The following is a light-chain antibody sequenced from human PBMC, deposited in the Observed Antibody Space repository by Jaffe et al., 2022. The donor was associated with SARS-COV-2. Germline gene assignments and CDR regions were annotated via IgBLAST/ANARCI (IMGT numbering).Light chain of an antibody. CDR2: DAS. V-gene: IGKV3-11*01. Sequence: EIVLTQSPATLSLSPGERATLSCRASQSVNSYLAWYQQKPGQAPRLLIYDASNRATGIPARFSGSGSGTDFTLTISSLEPEDFAIYYCQHRRDWPTFGPGTKVDI. CDR3: QHRRDWPT. J-gene: IGKJ3*01. CDR1: QSVNSY.